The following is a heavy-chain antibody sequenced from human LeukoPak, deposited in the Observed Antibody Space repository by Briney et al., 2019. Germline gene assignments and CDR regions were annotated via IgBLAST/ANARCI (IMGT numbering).Heavy chain of an antibody. CDR1: GGSVSRGSYY. V-gene: IGHV4-61*01. CDR3: ARDGGHVVTGEYYFDY. D-gene: IGHD3-16*01. J-gene: IGHJ4*02. Sequence: SETLSLTCTVSGGSVSRGSYYWSWIRQPPGKGLEWIGYIYYSGSTNYNPSLKSRVTISVDTSKNQFSLKLSSVTAADTAVYYCARDGGHVVTGEYYFDYWGQGTLVTVSS. CDR2: IYYSGST.